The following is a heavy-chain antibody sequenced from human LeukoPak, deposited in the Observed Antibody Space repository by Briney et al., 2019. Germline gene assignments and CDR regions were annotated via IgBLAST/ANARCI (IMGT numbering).Heavy chain of an antibody. V-gene: IGHV3-48*04. D-gene: IGHD3-22*01. Sequence: GGSLRLSCAASGFTFSSYSMNWVRQAPGKGLEWVSHISSSSDTIFYADSVKGRFTISRDNAKNSLYLQMNSLRAEDTAVYYCVREGSYYDSSGYYYVYYFDYWGQGTLVTVSS. J-gene: IGHJ4*02. CDR1: GFTFSSYS. CDR3: VREGSYYDSSGYYYVYYFDY. CDR2: ISSSSDTI.